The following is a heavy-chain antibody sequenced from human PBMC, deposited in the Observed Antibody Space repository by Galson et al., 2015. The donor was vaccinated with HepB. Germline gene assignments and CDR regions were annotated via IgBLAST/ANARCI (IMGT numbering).Heavy chain of an antibody. V-gene: IGHV3-72*01. CDR2: SRNKANSHTT. J-gene: IGHJ4*02. CDR1: GFTFSDYY. D-gene: IGHD3-22*01. CDR3: IRGVVGSPTSDHYDAY. Sequence: SLRLSCAASGFTFSDYYVDWVRQAPGKGLEWVGRSRNKANSHTTEYAASVKGRFTTSRDESQNSVHLQMNSLKIEDTAVYYCIRGVVGSPTSDHYDAYWGQGIPVTVSS.